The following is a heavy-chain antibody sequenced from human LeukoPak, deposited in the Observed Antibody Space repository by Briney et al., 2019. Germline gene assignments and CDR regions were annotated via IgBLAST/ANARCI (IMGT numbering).Heavy chain of an antibody. CDR3: ARPQDFGLTGMNAFDI. J-gene: IGHJ3*02. Sequence: GGALQISFQGSGYSFNTYWIGWVRRMPGKGGAGMGMMYPGDSDTKYSPSFQGQVTISADKSIRTAYLQCSSLTASDTAMYYSARPQDFGLTGMNAFDIWGQGTMVTVSS. D-gene: IGHD7-27*01. V-gene: IGHV5-51*01. CDR2: MYPGDSDT. CDR1: GYSFNTYW.